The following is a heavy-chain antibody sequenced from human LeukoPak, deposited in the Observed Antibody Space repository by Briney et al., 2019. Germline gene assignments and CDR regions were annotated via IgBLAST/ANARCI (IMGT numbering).Heavy chain of an antibody. Sequence: SETLSLTCTVSGGSISSSSYYWGWIRQPPGKGLEWIGSIYYSGSTYYNPSLKSRVTISVDTSKNQFSLKLSSVTAADTAVYYCARQRVPGSHRYGMDVWGQGTTVTVSS. CDR3: ARQRVPGSHRYGMDV. CDR2: IYYSGST. CDR1: GGSISSSSYY. J-gene: IGHJ6*02. V-gene: IGHV4-39*01.